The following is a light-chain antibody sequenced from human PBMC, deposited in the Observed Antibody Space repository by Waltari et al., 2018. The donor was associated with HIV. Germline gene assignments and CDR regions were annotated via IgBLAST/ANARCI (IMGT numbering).Light chain of an antibody. V-gene: IGLV1-51*02. J-gene: IGLJ1*01. Sequence: QSVMTQPPSVSAAPGQKVTISCSGGISNVGEHYVSWYQQVPGATPTLLMYENNKRPSWIPYRSSGSNSGTSATLDITGLQTGDEADYYCGTWDSSLSAYVFGTGTKVPVL. CDR1: ISNVGEHY. CDR2: ENN. CDR3: GTWDSSLSAYV.